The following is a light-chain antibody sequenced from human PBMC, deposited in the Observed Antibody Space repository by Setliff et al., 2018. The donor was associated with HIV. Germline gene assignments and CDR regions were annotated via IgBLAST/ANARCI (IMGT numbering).Light chain of an antibody. V-gene: IGLV2-11*01. Sequence: QSALTQPRSVSGSPGQSVTMSCTGTSSDVGGYNYVSWYQQHPGKAPKLMIYDVSKRPSGVPDRFSGSKSGNTAFLTISGLQGEDEADYYCCSYAGSYTVLSGGGTRSPS. CDR1: SSDVGGYNY. CDR3: CSYAGSYTVL. J-gene: IGLJ2*01. CDR2: DVS.